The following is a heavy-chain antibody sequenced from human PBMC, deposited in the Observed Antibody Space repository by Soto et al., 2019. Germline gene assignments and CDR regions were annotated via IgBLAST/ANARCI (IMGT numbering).Heavy chain of an antibody. CDR1: GFTFSSYS. CDR3: AKAQSKQWLVTYY. Sequence: GGSLRLSCAASGFTFSSYSISWVRHAPGKGLEWVSAISGSGVSTYYADSVKGRFTISRDNSKNTLYLQMNSLRAEDTAVYYCAKAQSKQWLVTYYWGQGNLVAVSS. V-gene: IGHV3-23*01. J-gene: IGHJ4*02. CDR2: ISGSGVST. D-gene: IGHD6-19*01.